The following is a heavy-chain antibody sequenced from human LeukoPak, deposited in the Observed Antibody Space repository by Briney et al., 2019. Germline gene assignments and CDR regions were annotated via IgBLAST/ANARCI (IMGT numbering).Heavy chain of an antibody. Sequence: SETLSLTCTVSGGSISSGGYYWSWIRQPPGKGLEWIGYIYYSGSTNYNPSLKSRVTISVDTSKNQFSLKLSSVTAADTAVYYCARVNYDFWSGYSIGGGGYFNYWGQGTLVTVSS. CDR2: IYYSGST. V-gene: IGHV4-61*08. CDR1: GGSISSGGYY. CDR3: ARVNYDFWSGYSIGGGGYFNY. D-gene: IGHD3-3*01. J-gene: IGHJ4*02.